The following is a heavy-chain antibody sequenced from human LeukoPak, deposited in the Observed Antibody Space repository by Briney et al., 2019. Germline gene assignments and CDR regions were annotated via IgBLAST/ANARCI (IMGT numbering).Heavy chain of an antibody. J-gene: IGHJ4*02. V-gene: IGHV3-64*01. CDR3: ARPAGGWLQYYFDY. CDR2: ISSNGGST. CDR1: GFTFSNYA. D-gene: IGHD6-19*01. Sequence: GGSLRLSCAASGFTFSNYAIHWVRQAPGKGLEYVSAISSNGGSTYYANSVKGRFTISRDNSKNTLYLQMGSLRAEDMAVYYCARPAGGWLQYYFDYWGQGTLVTVSS.